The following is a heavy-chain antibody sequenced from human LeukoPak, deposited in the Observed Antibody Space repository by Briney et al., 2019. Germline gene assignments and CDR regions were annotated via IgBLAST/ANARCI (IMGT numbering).Heavy chain of an antibody. V-gene: IGHV4-39*01. J-gene: IGHJ5*02. CDR2: IYYSGST. CDR1: GGSISSSSYY. D-gene: IGHD3-10*01. CDR3: AVGRLWFGELLSGANWFDP. Sequence: SETLSLTCTVSGGSISSSSYYWGWIRQPPGKGLEWIGSIYYSGSTYYNPSLKSRVTISVDTSKNRFSLKLSSVTAADTAVYYCAVGRLWFGELLSGANWFDPWGQGTLVTVSS.